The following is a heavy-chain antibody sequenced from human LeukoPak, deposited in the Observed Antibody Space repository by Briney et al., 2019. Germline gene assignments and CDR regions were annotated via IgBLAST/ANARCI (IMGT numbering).Heavy chain of an antibody. J-gene: IGHJ4*02. CDR3: ARGRRIVVVPAAIRARGRYFDY. Sequence: PSETLSLTCAVYGGSFSGYYWSWIRQPPGKGLEWIGEINHSGSTNYNPSLKSRVTISVATSKNQFSLKLSSVTAADTAVYYCARGRRIVVVPAAIRARGRYFDYWGQGTLVTVSS. CDR1: GGSFSGYY. D-gene: IGHD2-2*02. V-gene: IGHV4-34*01. CDR2: INHSGST.